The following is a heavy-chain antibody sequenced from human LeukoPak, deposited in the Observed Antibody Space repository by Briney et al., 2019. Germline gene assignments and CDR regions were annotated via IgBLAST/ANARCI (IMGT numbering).Heavy chain of an antibody. CDR1: LGSISNYY. J-gene: IGHJ5*02. V-gene: IGHV4-59*01. Sequence: SETLSLTCTVSLGSISNYYWSWFRQPPGKGLEGIVYIYYSGSTKYNPSLKSRVTISVDTSKNQFSLKLSSVTAADTAVYYCAREGPSSSGSYLNCFDPWGQGTLVTVSS. CDR3: AREGPSSSGSYLNCFDP. D-gene: IGHD1-26*01. CDR2: IYYSGST.